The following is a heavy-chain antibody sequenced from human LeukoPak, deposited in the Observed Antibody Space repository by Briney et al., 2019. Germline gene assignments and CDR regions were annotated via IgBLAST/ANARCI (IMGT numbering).Heavy chain of an antibody. J-gene: IGHJ4*02. CDR2: ISSSSNYI. CDR1: GFTFTSYN. Sequence: PGGSLRLSCAASGFTFTSYNMNWVRQAPGKGLEWVSSISSSSNYIYYADSVKGRFTISRDNAKNSLYLQMNSLRAEDTAVYYCARDSYYYDSSGYSHYWGQGTLVTVSS. D-gene: IGHD3-22*01. CDR3: ARDSYYYDSSGYSHY. V-gene: IGHV3-21*01.